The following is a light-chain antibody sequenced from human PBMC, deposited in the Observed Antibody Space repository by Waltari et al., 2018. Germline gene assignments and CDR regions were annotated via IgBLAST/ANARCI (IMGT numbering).Light chain of an antibody. J-gene: IGKJ2*01. CDR2: WAA. CDR3: QQYYSTPYT. CDR1: QSVLYSSNNNNY. Sequence: DIVMTQSPDSLPVSLGERATINCKSSQSVLYSSNNNNYLAWYQQKPGRPPKLLIYWAATRESGVPDRFSGSGSGTDFTLTISSLQAEDVAVYYCQQYYSTPYTFGQGTKLEIK. V-gene: IGKV4-1*01.